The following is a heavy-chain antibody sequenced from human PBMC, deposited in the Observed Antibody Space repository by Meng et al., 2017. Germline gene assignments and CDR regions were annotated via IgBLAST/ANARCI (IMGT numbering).Heavy chain of an antibody. V-gene: IGHV3-30*05. CDR3: ARVIAVAGSEDAFDI. CDR1: GFSFSSYG. Sequence: GGSLRLSCAASGFSFSSYGMSWVRQAPGKGLEWVAVISYDGSNKYYPDFVKGRFTISRDNSKKTLYLQMNSLRAEDTAVYYCARVIAVAGSEDAFDIWGQGTMVTVSS. CDR2: ISYDGSNK. D-gene: IGHD6-19*01. J-gene: IGHJ3*02.